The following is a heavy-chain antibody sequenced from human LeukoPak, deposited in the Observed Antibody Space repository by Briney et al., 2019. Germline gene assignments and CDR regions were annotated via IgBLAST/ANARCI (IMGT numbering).Heavy chain of an antibody. J-gene: IGHJ4*02. CDR1: GTSFTSYY. D-gene: IGHD4-17*01. CDR3: ARMTTGHDY. V-gene: IGHV4-34*01. Sequence: SETLSLTCGVSGTSFTSYYWSWIRQTPGKGLEWIGEINHSGYTNMNPSLKSRVTISVDTSKNQFSLMMTSVTAADTAVYFCARMTTGHDYWGQGTLVTVSS. CDR2: INHSGYT.